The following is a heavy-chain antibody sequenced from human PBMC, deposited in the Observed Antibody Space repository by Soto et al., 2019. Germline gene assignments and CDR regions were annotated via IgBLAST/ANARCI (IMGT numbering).Heavy chain of an antibody. V-gene: IGHV3-33*01. D-gene: IGHD6-13*01. CDR1: GFTFSSYG. CDR2: IWYDGSNK. J-gene: IGHJ5*02. CDR3: ARGGYSSSANWFDP. Sequence: GGSLRLSCAASGFTFSSYGMHWVRQAPGKGLEWVAVIWYDGSNKYYADSVKGRFTISRDNSKNTLYLQMNSLRAEDTAVYYCARGGYSSSANWFDPWGQGTLVTVSS.